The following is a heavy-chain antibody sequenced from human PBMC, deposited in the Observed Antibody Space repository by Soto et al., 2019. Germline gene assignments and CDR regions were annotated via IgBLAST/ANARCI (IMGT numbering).Heavy chain of an antibody. CDR2: IYYSGST. J-gene: IGHJ6*02. Sequence: ASGTPSLTCTVSGCSLSSSSFYLGWVRQPPGKGVGWIGGIYYSGSTYYNPSLKSRVTISVDTSKNQFSLKLSSVTAADTAVYYCARQGGTGYCGGDCYSPYYYYGMDVWGQGTTVTVSS. CDR3: ARQGGTGYCGGDCYSPYYYYGMDV. V-gene: IGHV4-39*01. D-gene: IGHD2-21*02. CDR1: GCSLSSSSFY.